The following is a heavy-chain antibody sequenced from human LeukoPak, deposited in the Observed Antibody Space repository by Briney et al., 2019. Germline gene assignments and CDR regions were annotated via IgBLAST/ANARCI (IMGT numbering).Heavy chain of an antibody. CDR2: IWYDGSNK. CDR1: GFIFSTYG. Sequence: PGGSLRLSCAASGFIFSTYGMHWVRQAPGEGLEWVAVIWYDGSNKYYADSVKGRFTISRDNSKNTLYLQMNSLRAEDTAVYYCAKDRDTAMEIDYWGQGTLVTVSS. D-gene: IGHD5-18*01. CDR3: AKDRDTAMEIDY. V-gene: IGHV3-33*06. J-gene: IGHJ4*02.